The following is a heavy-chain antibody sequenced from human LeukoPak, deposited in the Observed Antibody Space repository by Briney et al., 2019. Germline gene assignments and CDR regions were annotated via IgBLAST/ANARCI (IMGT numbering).Heavy chain of an antibody. Sequence: ASVKVSCKASGYTFTGDYMHWVRQAPRQGLEWVDWINLTSGGPNYAQQFQGRVTTTRDTSISTDYTELSRMRPDDTAVYYCATDPGITIFGIVMYSDYWGQGTLVTVSS. CDR3: ATDPGITIFGIVMYSDY. CDR1: GYTFTGDY. J-gene: IGHJ4*02. CDR2: INLTSGGP. D-gene: IGHD3-3*01. V-gene: IGHV1-2*02.